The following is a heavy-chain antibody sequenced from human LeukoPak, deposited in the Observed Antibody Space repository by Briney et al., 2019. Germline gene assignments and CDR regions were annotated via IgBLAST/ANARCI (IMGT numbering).Heavy chain of an antibody. CDR2: IYYSGST. CDR1: GGSISSGGYY. CDR3: ARGPGGYSGYDSSFDY. Sequence: SETLSLTCTVSGGSISSGGYYWSWIRQHPGKGLEWIGYIYYSGSTYYNPSLKSRVTISVDTSKNQFSLKLSSVTAADTAVYYCARGPGGYSGYDSSFDYWGRGTLVTVSS. D-gene: IGHD5-12*01. V-gene: IGHV4-31*03. J-gene: IGHJ4*02.